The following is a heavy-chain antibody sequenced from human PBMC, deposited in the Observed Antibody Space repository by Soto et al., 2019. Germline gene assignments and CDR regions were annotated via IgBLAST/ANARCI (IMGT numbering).Heavy chain of an antibody. CDR1: GGSISSYY. CDR2: IYYSGST. Sequence: SETLSLTCTVSGGSISSYYWSWIRQPPGKGLEWIGYIYYSGSTNYNPSLKSRVTISVDTSKNQFSLKLSSVTAADTAVYYCARGGSGSQNWLDPWGQGTLVTVSS. J-gene: IGHJ5*02. V-gene: IGHV4-59*01. CDR3: ARGGSGSQNWLDP. D-gene: IGHD1-26*01.